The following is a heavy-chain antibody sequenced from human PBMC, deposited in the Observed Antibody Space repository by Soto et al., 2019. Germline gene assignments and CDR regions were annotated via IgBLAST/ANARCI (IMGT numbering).Heavy chain of an antibody. CDR2: ISSSSSYI. J-gene: IGHJ4*02. CDR1: GFTFSSYS. V-gene: IGHV3-21*01. CDR3: ARSPRIAAAGTGDY. D-gene: IGHD6-13*01. Sequence: GGSLRLSCAASGFTFSSYSMNWVRRAPGKGLEWVSSISSSSSYIYYADSVKGRFTISRDNAKNSLYLQMNSLRAEDTAVYYCARSPRIAAAGTGDYWGQGTLVTVSS.